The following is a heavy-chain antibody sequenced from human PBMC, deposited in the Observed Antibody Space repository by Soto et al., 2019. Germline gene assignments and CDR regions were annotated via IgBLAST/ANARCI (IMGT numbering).Heavy chain of an antibody. CDR2: MNPNSGGS. J-gene: IGHJ3*01. Sequence: QVHLVQSGAEVKKPGASVKVSCMASGYNFIAQNIHWVRQAPGLGLEWMGKMNPNSGGSDYAQEFQGGVTGTRDSSFSTVYMELTSLKSDDTAVYYCARERHLNSPSDAFDLWGQGTMVIVSS. CDR3: ARERHLNSPSDAFDL. V-gene: IGHV1-2*02. D-gene: IGHD1-7*01. CDR1: GYNFIAQN.